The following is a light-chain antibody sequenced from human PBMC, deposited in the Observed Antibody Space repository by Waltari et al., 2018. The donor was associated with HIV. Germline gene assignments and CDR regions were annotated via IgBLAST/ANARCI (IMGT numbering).Light chain of an antibody. CDR1: ELAKPY. V-gene: IGLV3-25*01. CDR3: QSADRTGFYWV. CDR2: KDQ. Sequence: SYEFTQPPSVSVSPGQTASITCSGTELAKPYVYWYRQKAGQAPLVIMSKDQEEPPRTPDRLPGPKPGTTANFAIRPIQLEEEAQLFLQSADRTGFYWVFGGGTKLT. J-gene: IGLJ3*02.